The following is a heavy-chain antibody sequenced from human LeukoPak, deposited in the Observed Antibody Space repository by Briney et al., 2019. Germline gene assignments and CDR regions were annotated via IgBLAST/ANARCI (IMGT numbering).Heavy chain of an antibody. D-gene: IGHD2-8*01. CDR3: ARAVRYCTNSVCYKDLDYYYYMDV. CDR2: IYTSGST. CDR1: GGSISSGSYY. J-gene: IGHJ6*03. V-gene: IGHV4-61*02. Sequence: SETLSLTCTVSGGSISSGSYYWSWIRQPAGKGLEWIGRIYTSGSTNYNPSLKSRVTISVDTSKNQFSLKLSSVTAADTAVYYCARAVRYCTNSVCYKDLDYYYYMDVWGKGTTVTVSS.